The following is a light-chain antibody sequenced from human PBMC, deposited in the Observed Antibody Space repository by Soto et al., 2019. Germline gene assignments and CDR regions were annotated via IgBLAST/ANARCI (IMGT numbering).Light chain of an antibody. CDR1: QSVLYSSNNKNY. V-gene: IGKV4-1*01. CDR2: WAS. CDR3: QQYESTPPT. Sequence: DIVMTQSPDSLAVSLGERATINCKSSQSVLYSSNNKNYLAWYQQRPGQPPKLLIYWASTRESGVPDRFSGSGSGTDFNITIPSLQAEDVAVYYCQQYESTPPTFGQGTKLEIK. J-gene: IGKJ2*01.